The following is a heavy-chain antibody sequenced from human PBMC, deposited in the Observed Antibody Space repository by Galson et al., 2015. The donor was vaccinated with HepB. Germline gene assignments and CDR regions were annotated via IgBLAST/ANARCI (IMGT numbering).Heavy chain of an antibody. CDR3: VTYRNRLLLFAVTDAFDV. D-gene: IGHD2/OR15-2a*01. V-gene: IGHV1-24*01. CDR2: FDRDDDEK. Sequence: SVKVSCKVSGFTLTELSIHWVRQAPGTGLEWMGGFDRDDDEKIYAQPFKGRLTMSEDKSIDTAYLELSSLRSEDTAIYYCVTYRNRLLLFAVTDAFDVWGQGTVVTVSS. J-gene: IGHJ3*01. CDR1: GFTLTELS.